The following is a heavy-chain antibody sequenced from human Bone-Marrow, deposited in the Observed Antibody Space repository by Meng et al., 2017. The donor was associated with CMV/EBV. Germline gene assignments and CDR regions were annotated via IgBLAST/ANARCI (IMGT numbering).Heavy chain of an antibody. J-gene: IGHJ4*02. V-gene: IGHV1-2*02. CDR3: ARGLPPESGSYFMDFDY. CDR2: INPNSGGT. CDR1: GYTFTSYY. Sequence: ASVKVSCKASGYTFTSYYMHWVRQAPGQGLEWMGWINPNSGGTNYAQKLQGRVTMTTDTSTSTAYMELRSLRSDDTAVYYCARGLPPESGSYFMDFDYWGQGTLVTVSS. D-gene: IGHD1-26*01.